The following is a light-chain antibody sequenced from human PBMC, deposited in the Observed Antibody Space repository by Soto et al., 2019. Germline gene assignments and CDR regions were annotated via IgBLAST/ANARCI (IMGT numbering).Light chain of an antibody. CDR1: SSNVGSYT. Sequence: QSFVTQPPSSSGTPGQRVTISCSGSSSNVGSYTVNWYQQLPGTAPKLLIYGNNQRPSGVPDRFSGSKSGTSASLAISGLQSEDEADYYCAAWDDSLNGYVFGTGTKVTVL. CDR3: AAWDDSLNGYV. CDR2: GNN. V-gene: IGLV1-44*01. J-gene: IGLJ1*01.